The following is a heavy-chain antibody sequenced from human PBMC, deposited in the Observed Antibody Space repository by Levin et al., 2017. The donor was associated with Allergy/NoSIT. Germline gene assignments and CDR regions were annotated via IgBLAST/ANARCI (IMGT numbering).Heavy chain of an antibody. J-gene: IGHJ4*02. CDR2: ISGSGGST. CDR3: AKVVPPSLYDYVWGSYRLVPYYFDY. CDR1: GFTFSSYA. D-gene: IGHD3-16*02. V-gene: IGHV3-23*01. Sequence: GGSLRLSCAASGFTFSSYAMSWVRQAPGKGLEWVSAISGSGGSTYYADSVKGRFTISRDNSKNTLYLQMNSLRAEDTAVYYCAKVVPPSLYDYVWGSYRLVPYYFDYWGQGTLVTVSS.